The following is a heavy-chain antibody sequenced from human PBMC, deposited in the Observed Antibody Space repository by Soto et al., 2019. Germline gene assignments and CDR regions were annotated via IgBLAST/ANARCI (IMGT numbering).Heavy chain of an antibody. CDR1: GGSISSGDYY. CDR2: IYYSGST. D-gene: IGHD6-6*01. Sequence: SETLSLTCTVSGGSISSGDYYWSWIRQPPGKGLEWIGYIYYSGSTYYNPSLKSRVTISVDTSKNRFSLKLSSVTAADTAVYYCARDTGVAASDYYYYGMDVWGQGTTVTVSS. CDR3: ARDTGVAASDYYYYGMDV. J-gene: IGHJ6*02. V-gene: IGHV4-30-4*01.